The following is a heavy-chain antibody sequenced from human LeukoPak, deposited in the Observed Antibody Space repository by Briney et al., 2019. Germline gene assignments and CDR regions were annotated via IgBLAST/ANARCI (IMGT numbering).Heavy chain of an antibody. CDR1: GFTFSSFW. D-gene: IGHD3-10*01. J-gene: IGHJ4*02. CDR3: ARWYYGSGSWCVDN. V-gene: IGHV3-7*05. CDR2: IRKEGSDQ. Sequence: GGSLRLSCAASGFTFSSFWMSWVRQAPGKGLEWVASIRKEGSDQYYVDSVKGRFTISRENAKNSLYLQMNSLRAEDTAVYYCARWYYGSGSWCVDNWGQGTLVTVSS.